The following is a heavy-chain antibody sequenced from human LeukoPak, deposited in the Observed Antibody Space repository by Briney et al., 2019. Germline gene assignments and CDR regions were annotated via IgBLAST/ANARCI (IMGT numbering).Heavy chain of an antibody. D-gene: IGHD2-2*01. CDR1: GGSFSGYY. V-gene: IGHV4-34*01. J-gene: IGHJ4*02. Sequence: EASETLSLTCAVYGGSFSGYYWSWIRQPPGKGLEWIGEINHSGSTNYNPSLKSRVTISIDTSKNQFSLKLSSVTAADTAVYYCARGSTVVPAAPDYWGQGTLVTVSS. CDR2: INHSGST. CDR3: ARGSTVVPAAPDY.